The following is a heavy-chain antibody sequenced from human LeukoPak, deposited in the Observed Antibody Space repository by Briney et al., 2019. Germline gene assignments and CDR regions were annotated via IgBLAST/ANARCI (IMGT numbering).Heavy chain of an antibody. CDR1: GFTVSSNY. CDR2: IYSGGST. V-gene: IGHV3-53*01. Sequence: PGGSLRLSCAASGFTVSSNYMSWVRQAPGKGLEWVSVIYSGGSTYYAVSVKGRFTISRDNSKNTLYPQTNSLRAEDTAVYYCAREGVRCSGGSCYLDYWGQGTLVTVSS. D-gene: IGHD2-15*01. J-gene: IGHJ4*02. CDR3: AREGVRCSGGSCYLDY.